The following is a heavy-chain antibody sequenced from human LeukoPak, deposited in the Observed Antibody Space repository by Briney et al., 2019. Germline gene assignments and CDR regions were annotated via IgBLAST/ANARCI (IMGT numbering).Heavy chain of an antibody. D-gene: IGHD2-15*01. J-gene: IGHJ6*02. V-gene: IGHV4-34*01. CDR3: ARGPVVVVSTYTYYYGMDV. Sequence: PSETLSLTCAVYGGSFSGYYWSGIRQPPGKGLEWIGEINHSGSTNYNPSLKSRVTISVDTSKNQFSLKLSSVTAADTAVYYCARGPVVVVSTYTYYYGMDVWGQGTTVTVSS. CDR2: INHSGST. CDR1: GGSFSGYY.